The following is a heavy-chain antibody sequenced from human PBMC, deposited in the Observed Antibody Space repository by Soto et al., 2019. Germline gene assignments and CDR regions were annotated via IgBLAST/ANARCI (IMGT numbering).Heavy chain of an antibody. J-gene: IGHJ6*03. D-gene: IGHD3-9*01. Sequence: SETLCLTCAVYGGSFIGYYWSWIRQPPGKGLEWIGEINHSGSTNYNPSLKSRVTISVDTSKNQFSLKLSSVTAADTAVYYCARVVRYYDILTGYGGLGYYYYYYMDVWGKGTTVTVSS. V-gene: IGHV4-34*01. CDR1: GGSFIGYY. CDR2: INHSGST. CDR3: ARVVRYYDILTGYGGLGYYYYYYMDV.